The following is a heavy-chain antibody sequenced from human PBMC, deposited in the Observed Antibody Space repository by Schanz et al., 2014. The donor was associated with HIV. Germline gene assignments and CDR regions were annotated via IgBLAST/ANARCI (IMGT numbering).Heavy chain of an antibody. J-gene: IGHJ4*02. Sequence: VQMLESGGGLVKAGGSLRLSCAASGFTFSSYGMHWVRQAPGKGLEWVAVISYHGTNKYYADSVKGRFTISRDNSKNTLYLQMNSLRAEDTAVYYCAKDQGDVTGTPFDYWGQGTLVTVSS. CDR1: GFTFSSYG. CDR2: ISYHGTNK. CDR3: AKDQGDVTGTPFDY. D-gene: IGHD1-20*01. V-gene: IGHV3-30*18.